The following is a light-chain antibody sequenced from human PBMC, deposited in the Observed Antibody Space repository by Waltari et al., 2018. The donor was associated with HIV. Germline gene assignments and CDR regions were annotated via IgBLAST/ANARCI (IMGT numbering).Light chain of an antibody. Sequence: QSVLTQPPSASVTPGQSVTISCSGSSSNIGSNYVYWYQKFPGLAPKLPMYRNNQPPSGVPDRFSGSKSGTSASLAISGLRSEDEADYHCAAWDGSHWVFGGGTKLTVL. CDR1: SSNIGSNY. CDR3: AAWDGSHWV. CDR2: RNN. V-gene: IGLV1-47*01. J-gene: IGLJ3*02.